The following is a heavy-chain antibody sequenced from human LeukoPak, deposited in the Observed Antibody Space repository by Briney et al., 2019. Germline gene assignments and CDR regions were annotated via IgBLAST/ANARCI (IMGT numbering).Heavy chain of an antibody. J-gene: IGHJ4*02. CDR3: ARELPGYSHSSGFDY. Sequence: GGSLRLSCAASGFTFSSFWMSWVRQAPGKGLEWVASIKSDGSAFQYLDSVKGRFTNSRDNSMNTLYLQMNSLRAEDAAVYYCARELPGYSHSSGFDYWGQGTLVTVSS. CDR1: GFTFSSFW. CDR2: IKSDGSAF. V-gene: IGHV3-7*01. D-gene: IGHD5-18*01.